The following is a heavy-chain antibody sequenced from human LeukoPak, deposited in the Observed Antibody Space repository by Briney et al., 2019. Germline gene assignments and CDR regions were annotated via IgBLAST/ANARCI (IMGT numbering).Heavy chain of an antibody. J-gene: IGHJ4*02. CDR2: IYPGDSDT. V-gene: IGHV5-51*01. D-gene: IGHD3-10*01. CDR1: GYSFVTHW. Sequence: GESLKISCKASGYSFVTHWIAWVRQTPGKGLEWMGIIYPGDSDTKYSPSFQGQVTISADKSISTAYLQWSSLKASDTAMYYCAKGAGGSGSYYPYFWGQGTLVTVSS. CDR3: AKGAGGSGSYYPYF.